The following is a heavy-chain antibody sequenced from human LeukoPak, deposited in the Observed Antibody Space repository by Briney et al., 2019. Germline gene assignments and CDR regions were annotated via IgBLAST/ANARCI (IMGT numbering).Heavy chain of an antibody. J-gene: IGHJ4*02. CDR3: AKGADRFGEFDY. D-gene: IGHD3-10*01. CDR2: ITGGSGTT. CDR1: GFSLSTYA. Sequence: PAGSLTLSCAASGFSLSTYAMRWVRQAPGEVLEWVSGITGGSGTTYSAVSVRGRFSISRDDSTNTLYLHMDSLRVEDTATYYCAKGADRFGEFDYWGQGTLVSVSS. V-gene: IGHV3-23*01.